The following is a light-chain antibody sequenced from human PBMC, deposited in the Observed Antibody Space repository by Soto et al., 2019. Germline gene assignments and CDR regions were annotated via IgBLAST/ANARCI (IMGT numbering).Light chain of an antibody. V-gene: IGLV2-14*03. J-gene: IGLJ2*01. CDR2: GVS. Sequence: QSALTQPASVSGSPGQSITISCTGTSTDIGSYNYVSWYQQLPGKVPKLMIYGVSNRPSGVSNRVSGSKSGSTASLTISGIQAEDEADYYCSSYTLSSTLGVFGGGTKLPVL. CDR1: STDIGSYNY. CDR3: SSYTLSSTLGV.